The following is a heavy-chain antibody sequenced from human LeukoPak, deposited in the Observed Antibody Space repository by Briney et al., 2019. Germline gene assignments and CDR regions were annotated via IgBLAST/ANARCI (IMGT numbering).Heavy chain of an antibody. V-gene: IGHV3-48*03. Sequence: GGSLRLSCAASGFTFSSYEMNWVRQAPGKGLEWVSYISSSGSTIYYADSVKGRFTISRDNSKNTLYLQMNSLRAEDTAVYYCARQPGLAVAGRFDYWGQGTPVTVSS. CDR3: ARQPGLAVAGRFDY. CDR1: GFTFSSYE. J-gene: IGHJ4*02. CDR2: ISSSGSTI. D-gene: IGHD6-19*01.